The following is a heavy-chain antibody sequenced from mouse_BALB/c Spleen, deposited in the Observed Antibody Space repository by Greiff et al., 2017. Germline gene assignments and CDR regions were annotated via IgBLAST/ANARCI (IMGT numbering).Heavy chain of an antibody. CDR3: AREGSPMDY. J-gene: IGHJ4*01. CDR1: GFTFSSYA. V-gene: IGHV5-6-5*01. CDR2: ISSGGST. Sequence: EVQVVESGGGLVKPGGSLKLSCAASGFTFSSYAMSWVRQTPEKRLEWVASISSGGSTYYPDSVKGRFTISRDNARNILYLQMSSLRSEDTAMYYCAREGSPMDYWGQGTSVTVSS.